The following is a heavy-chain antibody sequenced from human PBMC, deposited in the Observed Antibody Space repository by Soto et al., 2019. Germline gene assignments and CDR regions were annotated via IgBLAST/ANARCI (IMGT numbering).Heavy chain of an antibody. V-gene: IGHV1-18*04. CDR2: ISAYNGNT. J-gene: IGHJ4*02. Sequence: GASVQVSCKASGYTFTSYGISWVRQAPGQGLEWMGWISAYNGNTNYAQKLQGRVTMTTDTSTSTAYMELRSLRSDDTAVYYCAKDRETTMVGSYFDSWGQGTVVTVSS. CDR1: GYTFTSYG. CDR3: AKDRETTMVGSYFDS. D-gene: IGHD3-10*01.